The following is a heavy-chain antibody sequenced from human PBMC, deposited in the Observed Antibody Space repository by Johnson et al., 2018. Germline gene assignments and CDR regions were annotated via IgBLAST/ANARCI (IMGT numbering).Heavy chain of an antibody. CDR3: AKDRMAHFYYYYYMDV. CDR1: GFTFSNYG. J-gene: IGHJ6*03. Sequence: QLVESGGGVVQPGRSLRLSCEASGFTFSNYGMHWARQAPGKGLEWVAVIWYVGSNKYYADSVKGRFTISRDNSKNTLYLQMNSLRAEDTAVYYCAKDRMAHFYYYYYMDVWGKGTTVTVSS. V-gene: IGHV3-33*06. CDR2: IWYVGSNK. D-gene: IGHD5-24*01.